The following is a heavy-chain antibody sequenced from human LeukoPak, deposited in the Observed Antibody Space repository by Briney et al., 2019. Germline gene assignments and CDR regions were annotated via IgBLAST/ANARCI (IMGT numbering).Heavy chain of an antibody. CDR3: ARAQVGSGWYNGDY. CDR2: IWYDGSNK. D-gene: IGHD6-19*01. Sequence: PGRSLRLSCAASGFTFSSYAMHWVCQAPGKRLEWVAVIWYDGSNKYYADSVKGRFTISRDNSKNTLYLQMNSLRAEDTAVYYCARAQVGSGWYNGDYWGQGTLVTVSS. V-gene: IGHV3-33*01. CDR1: GFTFSSYA. J-gene: IGHJ4*02.